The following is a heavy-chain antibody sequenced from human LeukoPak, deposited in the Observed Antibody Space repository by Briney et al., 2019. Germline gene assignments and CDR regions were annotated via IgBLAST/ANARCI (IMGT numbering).Heavy chain of an antibody. D-gene: IGHD3-10*01. CDR3: ARDRAQS. Sequence: PGGSLRLSCAASGFTFSNYAMHWVRQAPGKGLEWVAVISYDGSNKYYADSVKGRFTISRDNAKNSLYLQMNSLRAEDTAVYYCARDRAQSWGQGTLVTVSS. CDR2: ISYDGSNK. J-gene: IGHJ5*02. V-gene: IGHV3-30*04. CDR1: GFTFSNYA.